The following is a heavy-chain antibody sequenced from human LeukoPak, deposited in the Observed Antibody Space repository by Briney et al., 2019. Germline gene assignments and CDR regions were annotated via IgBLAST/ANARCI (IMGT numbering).Heavy chain of an antibody. J-gene: IGHJ5*02. Sequence: SETLSLTCAVYGGSFSGYYWSWIRQPPGKGLEWIGEINHSGSTNYNPSLKSRVTISVDTSENQFSLKLSSVTAADTAVYYCARGRWYSRGFDPWGQGTLVTVSS. CDR3: ARGRWYSRGFDP. V-gene: IGHV4-34*01. CDR2: INHSGST. D-gene: IGHD6-13*01. CDR1: GGSFSGYY.